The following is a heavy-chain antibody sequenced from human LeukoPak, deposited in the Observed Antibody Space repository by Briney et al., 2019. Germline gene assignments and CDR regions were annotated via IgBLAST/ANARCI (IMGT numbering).Heavy chain of an antibody. V-gene: IGHV1-69*01. CDR2: IIPIFGTA. CDR1: GGTFISYA. CDR3: ARVDQLGYCSGGSCPTYFDY. J-gene: IGHJ4*02. Sequence: SVKVSCKASGGTFISYAISWVRQAPGQGREWMGGIIPIFGTANYAQKFQGRVTITADESTSTAYMELSSLRSEDTAVYYCARVDQLGYCSGGSCPTYFDYWGQGTLVTVSS. D-gene: IGHD2-15*01.